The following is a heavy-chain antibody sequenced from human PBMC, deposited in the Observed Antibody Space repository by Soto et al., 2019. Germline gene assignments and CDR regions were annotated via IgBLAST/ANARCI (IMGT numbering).Heavy chain of an antibody. CDR2: SDHTGPT. CDR1: GDSISSSKW. Sequence: PSETLSLTCAVSGDSISSSKWWNWVRQPPVKGLEWIGESDHTGPTNYNSSVKIRATISVDKSKNHFSLSLISVTAADMAVYYCVREGRGVQAELSDWGPGTLVTVSS. V-gene: IGHV4-4*02. CDR3: VREGRGVQAELSD. D-gene: IGHD1-7*01. J-gene: IGHJ4*02.